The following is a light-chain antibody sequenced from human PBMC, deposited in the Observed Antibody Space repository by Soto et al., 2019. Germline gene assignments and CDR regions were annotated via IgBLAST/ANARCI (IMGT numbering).Light chain of an antibody. V-gene: IGLV1-44*01. CDR3: ASWDDNLNGVV. J-gene: IGLJ2*01. CDR2: SNN. Sequence: QSVLTQPPSASGTPGQRVTISCSGSSSNIGSNTVNWYQQLPGTAPKLLIYSNNQRPSGVPDRFSGSKSGTSASLAISGLQSEDEADYYCASWDDNLNGVVFGGGTKL. CDR1: SSNIGSNT.